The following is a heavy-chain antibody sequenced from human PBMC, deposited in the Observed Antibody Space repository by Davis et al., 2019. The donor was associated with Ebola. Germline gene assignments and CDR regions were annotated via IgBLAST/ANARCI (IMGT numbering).Heavy chain of an antibody. CDR3: ARIHTVLTGFFFYYGLDV. V-gene: IGHV2-5*02. Sequence: SGPTLVKPTQTLTLTCTFSGFSLSTSGVGVGWIRQPPGKALEWLALIYWDDDKRYSPSLKSRLTISKDTSKSQVVLTMTNMDPADTATYYCARIHTVLTGFFFYYGLDVWGLGTTVTVSS. J-gene: IGHJ6*02. CDR1: GFSLSTSGVG. D-gene: IGHD3-16*01. CDR2: IYWDDDK.